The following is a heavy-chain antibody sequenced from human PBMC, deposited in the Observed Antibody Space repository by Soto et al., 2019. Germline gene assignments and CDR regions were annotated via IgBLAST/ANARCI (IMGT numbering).Heavy chain of an antibody. J-gene: IGHJ5*02. CDR3: ARGLGDGTRES. V-gene: IGHV3-74*01. CDR2: INSDGSST. CDR1: GFTFSSSW. Sequence: EVQLVESGGGLVQPGGSLRLSCAASGFTFSSSWMHWVRQAPGKGLVWVSRINSDGSSTSYEDSVKGRFSISRDNAKNTGYRQMNGLRAEDTAVYYCARGLGDGTRESWGQGTLVNVYS. D-gene: IGHD3-10*01.